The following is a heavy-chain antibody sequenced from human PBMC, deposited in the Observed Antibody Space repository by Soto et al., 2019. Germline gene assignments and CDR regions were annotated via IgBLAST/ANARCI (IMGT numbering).Heavy chain of an antibody. CDR2: ISAYNGNT. J-gene: IGHJ6*04. CDR3: AREEGILTFYYAIYYYYGMYF. D-gene: IGHD3-9*01. V-gene: IGHV1-18*01. CDR1: GYTFTSYG. Sequence: ASVKVSCKASGYTFTSYGISWVRQAPGQGLEWMGWISAYNGNTNYAQKLQGRVTMTTDTSTSTAYMELRSLRSDDTAVYYCAREEGILTFYYAIYYYYGMYFWGKGTTVTVSS.